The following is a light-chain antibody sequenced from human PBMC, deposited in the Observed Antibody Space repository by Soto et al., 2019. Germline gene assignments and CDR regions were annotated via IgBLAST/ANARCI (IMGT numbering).Light chain of an antibody. Sequence: DIVLTQSAGTLSLSPGERATLSCRASQSLTSNYLAWYQQKPGQAPSLLIYGASSRATGIPDRLSGSGSGPDFTLTISRLEPDDFALFYCQQYGSSPAITFGQGTRLQIK. CDR1: QSLTSNY. J-gene: IGKJ5*01. CDR2: GAS. CDR3: QQYGSSPAIT. V-gene: IGKV3-20*01.